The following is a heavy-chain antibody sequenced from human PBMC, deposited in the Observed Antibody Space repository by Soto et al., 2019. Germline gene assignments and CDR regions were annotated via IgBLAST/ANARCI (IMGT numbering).Heavy chain of an antibody. CDR1: GYSFTYYD. D-gene: IGHD2-2*01. CDR3: ARIKDIVVVPAAMPVYYYYGMDV. V-gene: IGHV1-8*01. CDR2: LNPRNGNS. J-gene: IGHJ6*02. Sequence: GASVKVSCKASGYSFTYYDINWVRQAAGQGLEWMGWLNPRNGNSAYAQKLQGRVTMTTDTSTSTAYMELTSLRSDDTAVYYCARIKDIVVVPAAMPVYYYYGMDVWGQGTTVTVSS.